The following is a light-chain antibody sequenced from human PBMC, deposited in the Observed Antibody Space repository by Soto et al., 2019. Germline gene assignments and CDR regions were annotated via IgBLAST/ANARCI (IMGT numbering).Light chain of an antibody. V-gene: IGKV3-20*01. J-gene: IGKJ2*01. CDR3: DTPTTEIYT. Sequence: EIVLTQSPGTLSLSPGERATLSCRASQIVTSNYLAWYQQKPGQAPSLLFFGASIRATGVPARFSGSGSGTDFTLTIGGLDLEVFAVFFNDTPTTEIYTFA. CDR2: GAS. CDR1: QIVTSNY.